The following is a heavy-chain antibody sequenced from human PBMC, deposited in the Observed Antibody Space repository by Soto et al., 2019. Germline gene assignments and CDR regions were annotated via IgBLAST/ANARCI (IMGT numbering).Heavy chain of an antibody. J-gene: IGHJ4*02. V-gene: IGHV3-23*01. D-gene: IGHD1-20*01. CDR2: IGNGST. Sequence: GGSLRLSCAASGFTFSSYAMTWVRQAPEKGLEWVSSIGNGSTYYADSVKGRFTISRDDSKDTLYLQMNSLKVEDSALCYCAKRMMTSIRVPGNYFDLLGGGT. CDR3: AKRMMTSIRVPGNYFDL. CDR1: GFTFSSYA.